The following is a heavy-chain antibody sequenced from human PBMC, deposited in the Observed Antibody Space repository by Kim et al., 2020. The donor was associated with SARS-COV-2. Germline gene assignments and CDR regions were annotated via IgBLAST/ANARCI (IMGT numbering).Heavy chain of an antibody. CDR3: ARDSMGGLLWFGELLYVNFDY. CDR2: IKQDGSEK. V-gene: IGHV3-7*01. Sequence: GGSLRLSCAASGFTFSSYWMSWVRQAPGKGLEWVANIKQDGSEKYYVDSVKGRFTISRDNAKNSLYLQMNSLRAEDTAVYYCARDSMGGLLWFGELLYVNFDYWGQGTLVTVSS. D-gene: IGHD3-10*01. CDR1: GFTFSSYW. J-gene: IGHJ4*02.